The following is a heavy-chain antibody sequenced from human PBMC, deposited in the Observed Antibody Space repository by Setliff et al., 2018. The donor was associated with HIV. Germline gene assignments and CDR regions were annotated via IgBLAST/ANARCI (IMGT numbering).Heavy chain of an antibody. CDR3: ARGGYSSKWYSWFDP. D-gene: IGHD2-2*01. Sequence: TLSLICTVSGGSINSHYWSWIRQPPGKGLEYIGYIYFTGITNYNPSLQSRVTISIDTTKKQLFLRVRSVTAADTAVYYCARGGYSSKWYSWFDPWGQGTLVTVSS. CDR2: IYFTGIT. V-gene: IGHV4-59*11. J-gene: IGHJ5*01. CDR1: GGSINSHY.